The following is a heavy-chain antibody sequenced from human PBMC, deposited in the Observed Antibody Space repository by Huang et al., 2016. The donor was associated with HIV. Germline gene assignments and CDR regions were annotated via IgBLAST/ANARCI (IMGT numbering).Heavy chain of an antibody. V-gene: IGHV3-30*02. CDR1: GFTFGSFG. CDR2: IRYDGNNY. J-gene: IGHJ4*02. D-gene: IGHD3-3*01. CDR3: AKDLTYTFGRHFDY. Sequence: QVQLVESGGGVVQPGGSLRLSCTASGFTFGSFGMHWVRQAPGKVLEWVAFIRYDGNNYYYADSVSGRFTISRDNSKDTLYLQMNRLRLDDSAVYYCAKDLTYTFGRHFDYWGRGTLVTVSS.